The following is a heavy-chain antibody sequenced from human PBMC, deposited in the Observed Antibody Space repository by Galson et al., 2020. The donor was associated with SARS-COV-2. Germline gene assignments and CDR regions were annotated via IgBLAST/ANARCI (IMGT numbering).Heavy chain of an antibody. CDR1: GYTSTSYS. V-gene: IGHV1-18*01. J-gene: IGHJ3*02. Sequence: ASENIPCKAPGYTSTSYSIRWLRQATGQGLAWMGWISAYNGNTNYAQKLQGRVTMTTDTSTSTAYMELRSLRSDDTAVYYCARGGAFDIWGQGRIVSVSS. CDR3: ARGGAFDI. CDR2: ISAYNGNT.